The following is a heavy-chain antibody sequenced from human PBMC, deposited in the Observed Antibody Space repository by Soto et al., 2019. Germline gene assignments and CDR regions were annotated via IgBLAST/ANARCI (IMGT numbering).Heavy chain of an antibody. V-gene: IGHV3-30-3*01. D-gene: IGHD3-9*01. Sequence: LCLSSSASRFTFSRCAYHWVRQAPGKRLEWVAVISYDGSNKYYADSVKGRFTISRDNSKNTLYLQMNSLRAEDTAVYYCARDSLGYDSLTRYYLYYYGMDVWGQGPTVTVSS. J-gene: IGHJ6*01. CDR1: RFTFSRCA. CDR3: ARDSLGYDSLTRYYLYYYGMDV. CDR2: ISYDGSNK.